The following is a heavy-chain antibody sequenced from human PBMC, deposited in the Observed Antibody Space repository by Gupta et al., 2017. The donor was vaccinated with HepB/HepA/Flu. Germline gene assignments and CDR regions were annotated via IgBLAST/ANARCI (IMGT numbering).Heavy chain of an antibody. CDR3: ARGSRYYYDSSGYYGYYYYGMDV. V-gene: IGHV1-8*01. Sequence: QVQLVQSGAEVKKPGASVKVSCKASGYTFTSYDINWVRQAPGQGLEWMGWMNPNSGNTGYAQKFQGRVTMTRNTSISTAYMELSSLRSEDTAVYYCARGSRYYYDSSGYYGYYYYGMDVWGQGTTVTVSS. J-gene: IGHJ6*02. CDR1: GYTFTSYD. D-gene: IGHD3-22*01. CDR2: MNPNSGNT.